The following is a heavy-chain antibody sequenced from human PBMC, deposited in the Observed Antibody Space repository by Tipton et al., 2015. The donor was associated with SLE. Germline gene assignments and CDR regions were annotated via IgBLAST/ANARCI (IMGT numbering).Heavy chain of an antibody. D-gene: IGHD5-18*01. V-gene: IGHV4-34*01. CDR3: ARGHTAMVGSLYYYGMDV. Sequence: TLSLTCAVYGGSFSGNYWSWIRQFPGKGLEWIGEVNHSGSTNYNPSLKSRVTISVDTSKNQFSLKLSSVTAADTAVYYCARGHTAMVGSLYYYGMDVWGQGTTVTVSS. CDR2: VNHSGST. CDR1: GGSFSGNY. J-gene: IGHJ6*02.